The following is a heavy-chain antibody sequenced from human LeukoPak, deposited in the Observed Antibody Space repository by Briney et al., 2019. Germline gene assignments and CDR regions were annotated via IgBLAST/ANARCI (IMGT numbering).Heavy chain of an antibody. CDR1: GDSVSRNTAG. CDR3: ARDLPEAAPFDY. J-gene: IGHJ4*02. Sequence: SQTLSLTCAISGDSVSRNTAGWNWIRQSPSRGLECLGRTYYRSKWYNDYAVSVKSRITINPDTSKNQFSLQLNSVTPEDTAVYCCARDLPEAAPFDYWGQGTLVTVSS. D-gene: IGHD6-25*01. V-gene: IGHV6-1*01. CDR2: TYYRSKWYN.